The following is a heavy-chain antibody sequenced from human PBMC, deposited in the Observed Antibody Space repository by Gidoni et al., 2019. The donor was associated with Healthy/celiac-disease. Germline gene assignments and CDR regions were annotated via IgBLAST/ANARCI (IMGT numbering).Heavy chain of an antibody. CDR2: IIPIFGTA. D-gene: IGHD2-2*01. Sequence: QVQLVQSGAAVKKPGSSVKVSCKASGGTFSSYAISWVRQAPGQGLEWMGGIIPIFGTANYAQKFQGRVTITADESTSTAYMELSSLRSEDTAVYYCARVPGYCSSTSCYDYYYYGMDVWGQGTTVTVSS. CDR1: GGTFSSYA. V-gene: IGHV1-69*01. J-gene: IGHJ6*02. CDR3: ARVPGYCSSTSCYDYYYYGMDV.